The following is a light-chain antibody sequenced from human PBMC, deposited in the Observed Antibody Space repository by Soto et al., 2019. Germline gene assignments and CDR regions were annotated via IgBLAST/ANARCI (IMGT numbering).Light chain of an antibody. V-gene: IGKV1-39*01. CDR3: QQSYNTPRT. J-gene: IGKJ1*01. CDR2: AAF. Sequence: DIQMTQSPSSLSASVGDRVTITCRASQSISSYLNWYQQKSEKAPKLLIYAAFSLQSGVPSRFSGSGSGTEFTPTISSLQPEDFANYYCQQSYNTPRTFGQGTKVEIK. CDR1: QSISSY.